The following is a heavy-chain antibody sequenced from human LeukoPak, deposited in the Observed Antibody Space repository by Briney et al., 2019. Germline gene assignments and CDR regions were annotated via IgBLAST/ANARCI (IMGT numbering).Heavy chain of an antibody. V-gene: IGHV1-2*02. D-gene: IGHD2-15*01. Sequence: GASVKVSCKASGYTFTGYYMHWVRQAPGQGLEWMGWIDPNSGGTNYAQKFQGRVTMTRDTSISTAYMELSRLRSEDTAVYYCARYCSGGSCYGYWGQGTLVTVSS. CDR1: GYTFTGYY. CDR2: IDPNSGGT. CDR3: ARYCSGGSCYGY. J-gene: IGHJ4*02.